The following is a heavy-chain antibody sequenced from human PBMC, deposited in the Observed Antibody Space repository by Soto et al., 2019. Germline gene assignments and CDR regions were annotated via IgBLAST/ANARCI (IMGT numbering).Heavy chain of an antibody. CDR3: ARGGVGAAGGMDV. Sequence: QVQLVQSGAEVKKPGSSVKVSCKSSGYTFTIYTVTWVRQAPGQGLEWMGRIIPIFTHTNYAQKFQDRVTTTAHKSTSTFSMELSGLRSEDTAVYYCARGGVGAAGGMDVWGQGTAVRVSS. V-gene: IGHV1-69*08. CDR1: GYTFTIYT. D-gene: IGHD1-26*01. J-gene: IGHJ6*02. CDR2: IIPIFTHT.